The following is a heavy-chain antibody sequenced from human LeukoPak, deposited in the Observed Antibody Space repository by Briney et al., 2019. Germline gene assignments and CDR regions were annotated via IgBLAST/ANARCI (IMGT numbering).Heavy chain of an antibody. CDR1: GGSISSEGYS. J-gene: IGHJ4*02. CDR3: ARGYYGSGSFDLDH. Sequence: SETLSLTCAVSGGSISSEGYSWTWIRRPPGKGLDWIGHISHSGRTSYNPSLKSRVTISLDRSKNQFSLKLTTVTAADTAVYYCARGYYGSGSFDLDHWGQGTLVTVSS. V-gene: IGHV4-30-2*01. CDR2: ISHSGRT. D-gene: IGHD3-10*01.